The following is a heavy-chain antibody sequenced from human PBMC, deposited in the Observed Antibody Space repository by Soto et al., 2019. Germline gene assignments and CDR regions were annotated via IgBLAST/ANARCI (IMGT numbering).Heavy chain of an antibody. J-gene: IGHJ6*02. CDR1: GYSFTSYW. D-gene: IGHD2-2*01. CDR2: IYPGDSDT. CDR3: ARLEGSSTSWEGYYYYGMDV. Sequence: GESLKISCKGSGYSFTSYWIGWVRQMPGKGLEWMGIIYPGDSDTRYSPSFQGQVTISADKSISTAYLQWSSLKASDTAMYYCARLEGSSTSWEGYYYYGMDVWGQGTTVTVSS. V-gene: IGHV5-51*01.